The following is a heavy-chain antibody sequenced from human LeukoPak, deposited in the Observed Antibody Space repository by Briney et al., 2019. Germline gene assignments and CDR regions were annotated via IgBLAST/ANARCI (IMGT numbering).Heavy chain of an antibody. CDR2: IYYSGST. V-gene: IGHV4-59*08. J-gene: IGHJ5*02. Sequence: PSETLSLTYSVSGGSLSNSYWSWIRQPPGKGLEWIGYIYYSGSTNYRSSLKSRVTISLDTSKNQFSLKLRSVTAADTAVYYCARGALVPASMIWFDPWGQGTLVTVSS. D-gene: IGHD2-2*01. CDR1: GGSLSNSY. CDR3: ARGALVPASMIWFDP.